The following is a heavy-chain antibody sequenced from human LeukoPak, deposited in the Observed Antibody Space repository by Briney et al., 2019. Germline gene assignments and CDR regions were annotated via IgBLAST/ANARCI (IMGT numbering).Heavy chain of an antibody. D-gene: IGHD2-15*01. CDR2: IKKNANVM. CDR3: ARPAAFGGGPFDV. Sequence: GSLRLSCAASGFSLSSHWMAWLRRAPGKGLEWVATIKKNANVMYYLESVKGRFTISRDDAKNSLYLQMSSLRAEDTAVFYCARPAAFGGGPFDVCGQGTGVTVSS. V-gene: IGHV3-7*01. CDR1: GFSLSSHW. J-gene: IGHJ3*01.